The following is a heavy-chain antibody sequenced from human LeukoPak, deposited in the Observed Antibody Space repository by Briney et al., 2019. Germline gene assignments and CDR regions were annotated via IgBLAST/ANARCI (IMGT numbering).Heavy chain of an antibody. CDR3: ARSVVVVAVSVPDY. J-gene: IGHJ4*02. Sequence: GGSLRLSCAASGFTFSSYSMNWVRQAPGKGLEWVSSISSSSSYIYYADSVKGRFTISRDNAKNSLYLQMNSPRAEDTAVYYCARSVVVVAVSVPDYWGQGTLVTVSS. D-gene: IGHD2-15*01. V-gene: IGHV3-21*01. CDR2: ISSSSSYI. CDR1: GFTFSSYS.